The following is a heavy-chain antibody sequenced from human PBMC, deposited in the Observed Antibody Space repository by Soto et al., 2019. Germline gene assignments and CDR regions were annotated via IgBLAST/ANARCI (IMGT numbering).Heavy chain of an antibody. V-gene: IGHV4-34*01. J-gene: IGHJ4*02. CDR1: GGSFSGYY. CDR3: ARGRKGFSSSCYVD. CDR2: INDSGGT. D-gene: IGHD6-13*01. Sequence: TSETLSLICAVYGGSFSGYYWTWIRQPPGKGLEWIGEINDSGGTDYNPSLKSRVTISLDTSKNQLSLKLSSVTAADTAVYYCARGRKGFSSSCYVDWGQGTLVTVSS.